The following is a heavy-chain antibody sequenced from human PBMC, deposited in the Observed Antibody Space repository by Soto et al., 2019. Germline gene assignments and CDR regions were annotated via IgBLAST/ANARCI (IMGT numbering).Heavy chain of an antibody. CDR2: IDYSGGT. D-gene: IGHD1-26*01. Sequence: QVQLQESGPGLVKPSETLSLTCTVSGGSISSYYWSWIRQPPGKGLEWIGYIDYSGGTNYYPSLKSRVTISVDTSNTQLPLKLGSVPAADTAVYYCPSRWGAAFDYWGQGTLVTVSS. J-gene: IGHJ4*02. CDR1: GGSISSYY. V-gene: IGHV4-59*08. CDR3: PSRWGAAFDY.